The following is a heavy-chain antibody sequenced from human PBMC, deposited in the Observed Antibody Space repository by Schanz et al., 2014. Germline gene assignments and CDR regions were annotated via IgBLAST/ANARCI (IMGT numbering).Heavy chain of an antibody. J-gene: IGHJ4*02. Sequence: EVQLLESGGGLVQPGGSLRLSCLASGFAFSTDAMSWVRQAPGNGLEWLSVISASGGDTYYADSVKGRFTISRDNSKNTVHLQMNSLRAEDTAVYYCARDHTTESYYSAGPPIDYWGQGTLLTVSS. CDR2: ISASGGDT. CDR3: ARDHTTESYYSAGPPIDY. D-gene: IGHD1-26*01. V-gene: IGHV3-23*01. CDR1: GFAFSTDA.